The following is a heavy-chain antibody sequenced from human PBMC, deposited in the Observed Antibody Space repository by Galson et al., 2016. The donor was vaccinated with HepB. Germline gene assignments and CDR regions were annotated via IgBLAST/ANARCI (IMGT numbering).Heavy chain of an antibody. V-gene: IGHV3-64D*06. D-gene: IGHD3-16*02. CDR1: GFTFSSYW. Sequence: SLRLSCAASGFTFSSYWMVWVRQAPGKGLEYVSAISSNGGTTYYAGSVEGRFTISRDNFKNTLYLQMSSLRTEDTAVYYCVKDFDYVWGSFRFQTKYYFDYWGQGTLVTVSS. J-gene: IGHJ4*02. CDR3: VKDFDYVWGSFRFQTKYYFDY. CDR2: ISSNGGTT.